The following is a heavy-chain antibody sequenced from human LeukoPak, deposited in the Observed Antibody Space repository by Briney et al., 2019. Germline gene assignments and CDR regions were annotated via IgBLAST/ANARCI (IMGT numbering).Heavy chain of an antibody. Sequence: TXSVXGGSITSYYWSWFRQPPGKGLEWIGYIYYSGSTNYNPSLKSRVTISVDMSKNQFSLKLSSVTAADTAVYYCXXXTSSIAANFDYWGQGTLVTVSS. CDR1: GGSITSYY. V-gene: IGHV4-59*01. J-gene: IGHJ4*02. CDR2: IYYSGST. D-gene: IGHD6-6*01. CDR3: XXXTSSIAANFDY.